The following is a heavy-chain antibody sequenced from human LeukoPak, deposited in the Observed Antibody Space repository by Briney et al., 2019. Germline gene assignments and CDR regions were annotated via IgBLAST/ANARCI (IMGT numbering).Heavy chain of an antibody. D-gene: IGHD3-3*01. CDR1: GGSIRGYH. J-gene: IGHJ5*02. CDR2: FYYSGST. V-gene: IGHV4-59*12. CDR3: ARELITIFGVVIMRTGFDP. Sequence: PSETLSLTRTVFGGSIRGYHWSWIRQPPGKGLEWIGHFYYSGSTNFNPSLKSRVTISGDTSKNQFSLKLSSVTAADTAVYYCARELITIFGVVIMRTGFDPWGXXTLVTVSS.